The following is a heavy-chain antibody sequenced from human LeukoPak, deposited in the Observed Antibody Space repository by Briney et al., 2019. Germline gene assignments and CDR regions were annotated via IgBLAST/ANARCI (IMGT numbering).Heavy chain of an antibody. D-gene: IGHD5-12*01. CDR2: IWHDGGRK. J-gene: IGHJ4*02. V-gene: IGHV3-33*01. Sequence: GGSLRLSCVVSGFTFGTHGFHWVRQAPGKGLEWVSVIWHDGGRKEYADSVRGRFTISRDNSNLYLQMNSLRAEDTAIYYCARDIGNSGFNLDYWGQGTPVTVSS. CDR1: GFTFGTHG. CDR3: ARDIGNSGFNLDY.